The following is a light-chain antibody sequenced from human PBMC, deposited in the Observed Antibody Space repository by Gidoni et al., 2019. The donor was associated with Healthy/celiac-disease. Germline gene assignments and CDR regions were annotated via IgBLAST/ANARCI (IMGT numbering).Light chain of an antibody. CDR1: QSISSY. J-gene: IGKJ4*01. CDR3: QQSYSTPLT. Sequence: DIQMTHSPSSLSASVGDRVSITCRASQSISSYLNWYQQKPGKSPKLLISAASSLQSGVPSRFSGSGSGTDVTLTISSLQPEDFATYYCQQSYSTPLTFGGGTKVEIK. V-gene: IGKV1-39*01. CDR2: AAS.